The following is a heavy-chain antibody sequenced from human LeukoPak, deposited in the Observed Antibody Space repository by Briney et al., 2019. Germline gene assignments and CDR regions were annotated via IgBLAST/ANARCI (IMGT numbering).Heavy chain of an antibody. D-gene: IGHD3-3*01. CDR1: GGSFSGYY. CDR2: INHSGTT. CDR3: ARGSRSGFDIRNWFDP. V-gene: IGHV4-34*01. J-gene: IGHJ5*02. Sequence: PSETLSLTCALYGGSFSGYYWSWIRQPPGKGREWIGEINHSGTTNYNPSLKSRVTISVDTSKNQFSLKMSSVTAADTAVYYCARGSRSGFDIRNWFDPWGQGTLVTVSS.